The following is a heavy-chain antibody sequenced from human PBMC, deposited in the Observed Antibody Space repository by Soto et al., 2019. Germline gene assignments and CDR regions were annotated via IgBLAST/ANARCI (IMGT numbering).Heavy chain of an antibody. J-gene: IGHJ1*01. CDR3: AADLSYYDSSGYYYKYFQH. CDR1: GFTFTISA. D-gene: IGHD3-22*01. V-gene: IGHV1-58*01. CDR2: IVVGSGNT. Sequence: ASVKVSCKASGFTFTISAVHWVRQARGQRLERIGWIVVGSGNTNYAQKFQERVTITRDMSTSTAYMELSSLRSEDTAVYYCAADLSYYDSSGYYYKYFQHWGQGTLVTVSS.